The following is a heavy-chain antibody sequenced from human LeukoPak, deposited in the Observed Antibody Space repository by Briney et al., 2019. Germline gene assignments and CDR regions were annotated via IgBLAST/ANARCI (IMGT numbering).Heavy chain of an antibody. V-gene: IGHV3-30*03. Sequence: GGSLRLSCVASRFTFSTYGMHWVRQAPGKGLEWVAVMSYDGSNTYYTDSVKGRFTISRDNSKNTLYLQMNSLRAEDTAVYYCARGRSSSGSMNEYWGQGTLVTVSS. CDR1: RFTFSTYG. D-gene: IGHD3-10*01. J-gene: IGHJ4*02. CDR2: MSYDGSNT. CDR3: ARGRSSSGSMNEY.